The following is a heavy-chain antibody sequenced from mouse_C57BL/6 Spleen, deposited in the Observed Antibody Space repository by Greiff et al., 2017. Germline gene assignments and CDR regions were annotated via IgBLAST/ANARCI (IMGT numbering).Heavy chain of an antibody. J-gene: IGHJ3*01. D-gene: IGHD3-3*01. CDR3: ARDRGDWFAY. CDR1: GFTFSSFA. V-gene: IGHV5-4*01. Sequence: DVKLVESGGGLVKPGGSLKLSCAASGFTFSSFAMSWVRPTPVMRLAWVATISDGGSYTYYPDNVKGRFTISRDNAKNNLYLQMSHLKSEDTAMYYCARDRGDWFAYWGQGTLVTVSA. CDR2: ISDGGSYT.